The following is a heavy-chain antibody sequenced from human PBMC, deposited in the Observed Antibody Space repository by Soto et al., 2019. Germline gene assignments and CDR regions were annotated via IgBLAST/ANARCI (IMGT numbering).Heavy chain of an antibody. V-gene: IGHV3-53*01. D-gene: IGHD4-17*01. J-gene: IGHJ3*02. CDR3: ASLTTVVTPFAFDI. CDR1: GFTVSNTY. Sequence: EVPLVESGGGLIQPGGSLRLSCAASGFTVSNTYMSWVRQAPGKGLEWVSVIHRASSSYYGDSVMGRFTISRDNSKNTLFLQMNSLRAEDTAVYYCASLTTVVTPFAFDIWGQGTMVTVSP. CDR2: IHRASSS.